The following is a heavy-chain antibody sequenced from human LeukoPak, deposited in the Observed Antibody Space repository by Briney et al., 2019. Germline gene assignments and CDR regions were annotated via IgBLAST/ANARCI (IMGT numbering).Heavy chain of an antibody. CDR2: IDSDGHTT. J-gene: IGHJ4*02. D-gene: IGHD3-10*01. V-gene: IGHV3-74*01. Sequence: PGGSLRLSCAASGFTFSRYWMHWVRQAPGKGLVWVSGIDSDGHTTFYADYVKGRFTISRDNARSTLFLQMNSLGAEDTAVYYCATLAYGPDYWGQGTLVTVSS. CDR3: ATLAYGPDY. CDR1: GFTFSRYW.